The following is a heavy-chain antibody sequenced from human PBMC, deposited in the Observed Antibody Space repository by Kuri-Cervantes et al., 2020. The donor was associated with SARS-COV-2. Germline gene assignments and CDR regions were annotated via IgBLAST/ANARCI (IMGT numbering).Heavy chain of an antibody. V-gene: IGHV4-34*01. J-gene: IGHJ6*02. Sequence: ESLKISCAVYGGSFSGYYWSWIRQPPGKGLEWIGEINHSGSTNYNPSLKSRVTISVDTSKNQFSLKLSSVTAADTAVYYCARHDDFWSGYYYYYGMDVWGQGTTVTVSS. CDR2: INHSGST. CDR1: GGSFSGYY. CDR3: ARHDDFWSGYYYYYGMDV. D-gene: IGHD3-3*01.